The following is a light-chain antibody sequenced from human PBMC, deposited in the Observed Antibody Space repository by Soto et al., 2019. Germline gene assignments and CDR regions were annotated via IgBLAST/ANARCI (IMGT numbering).Light chain of an antibody. CDR1: QGVTTN. V-gene: IGKV3-15*01. Sequence: EIVMTQSPATLSVSPGERPTLSCRASQGVTTNLAWYQQKPGLAPRLLIYGASTRATGIPARFSGSGSGTDFTLTISSLQSEDAAVYYCQQYNTWPPWTFGQGTRVEIK. CDR2: GAS. J-gene: IGKJ1*01. CDR3: QQYNTWPPWT.